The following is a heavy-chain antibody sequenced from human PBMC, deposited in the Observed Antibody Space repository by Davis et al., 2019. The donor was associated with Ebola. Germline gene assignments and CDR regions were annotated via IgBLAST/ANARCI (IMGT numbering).Heavy chain of an antibody. Sequence: GESLKISCAASGFTFSSYSMTWVRQAPGKGLEWVSSISSSSSYIYYADSVKGRFTISRDNAKNSLYLQMNSLRAEDTAVYYCARDRWNGDYLFDYWGQGTLVTVSS. CDR2: ISSSSSYI. CDR3: ARDRWNGDYLFDY. D-gene: IGHD4-17*01. J-gene: IGHJ4*02. V-gene: IGHV3-21*01. CDR1: GFTFSSYS.